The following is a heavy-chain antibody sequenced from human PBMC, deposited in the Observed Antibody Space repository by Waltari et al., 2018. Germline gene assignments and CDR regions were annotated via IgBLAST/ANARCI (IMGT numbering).Heavy chain of an antibody. CDR3: AKAATRLPYYGMDV. CDR2: ISYDGSNK. V-gene: IGHV3-30*18. Sequence: QVQLVESGGGVVQPGRSLRLSCAASGFTFSSYGLPWVRQAPGKGLEWVAVISYDGSNKYYADSVKGRFTISRDNSKNTLYLQMNSLRAEDTAVYYCAKAATRLPYYGMDVWGQGTTVTVSS. D-gene: IGHD4-17*01. CDR1: GFTFSSYG. J-gene: IGHJ6*02.